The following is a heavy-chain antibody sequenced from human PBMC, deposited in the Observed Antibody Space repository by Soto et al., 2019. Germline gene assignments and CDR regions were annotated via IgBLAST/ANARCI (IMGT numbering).Heavy chain of an antibody. J-gene: IGHJ6*02. CDR1: GFTFSDYY. Sequence: QVQLVQSGAEVKKPGASVKVSCKASGFTFSDYYMHWVREAPGQGLEWMGWLNPKSGGTTYAQKFQGRLPLSRDTSINTAYMELSRLSIDDTALYYCARERYQVLSDGMDVWGQGTTVTVSS. D-gene: IGHD2-2*01. CDR2: LNPKSGGT. V-gene: IGHV1-2*02. CDR3: ARERYQVLSDGMDV.